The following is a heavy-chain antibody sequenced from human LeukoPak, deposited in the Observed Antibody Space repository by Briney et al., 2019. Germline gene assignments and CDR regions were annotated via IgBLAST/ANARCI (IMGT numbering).Heavy chain of an antibody. CDR2: INGSGGST. J-gene: IGHJ5*02. Sequence: GGSLRLSCAASGFTFSSYAMSWVRQAPGKGLEWVSAINGSGGSTYYADSVKGRFTTSRDNSTNTLYLQMNSLRAEDTAVYYCAKDSSPEDCSGTSCYENWFDPWGQGTLVTVSS. CDR1: GFTFSSYA. D-gene: IGHD2-2*01. CDR3: AKDSSPEDCSGTSCYENWFDP. V-gene: IGHV3-23*01.